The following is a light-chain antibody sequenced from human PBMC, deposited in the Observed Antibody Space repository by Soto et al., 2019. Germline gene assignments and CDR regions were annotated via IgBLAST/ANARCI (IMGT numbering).Light chain of an antibody. CDR1: QSISSW. CDR3: QQYNSYPWT. V-gene: IGKV1-5*03. Sequence: DIQMTQSPSTLSASLGDRVTITCRASQSISSWLAWYQQKPGTAPKLLIYKASSLESGVPSRFSGSGSGTEFTLTISSLQPDDFATYYCQQYNSYPWTFGQGTKVEIK. J-gene: IGKJ1*01. CDR2: KAS.